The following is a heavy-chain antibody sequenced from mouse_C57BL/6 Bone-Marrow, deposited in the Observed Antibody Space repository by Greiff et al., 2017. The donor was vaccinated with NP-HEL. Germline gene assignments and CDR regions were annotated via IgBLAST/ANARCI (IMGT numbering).Heavy chain of an antibody. D-gene: IGHD2-3*01. J-gene: IGHJ4*01. CDR2: IDPEDGET. V-gene: IGHV14-2*01. Sequence: VQLQPSGAELVKPGASVKLSCTASGFNIKDYYMHWVKQRTEQGLEWIGRIDPEDGETKDAPKFQGKATITADTSSNTAYLQLSSLTSEDTAVYYCAREGYDGSHYYAMDYWGQGTSVTVSS. CDR1: GFNIKDYY. CDR3: AREGYDGSHYYAMDY.